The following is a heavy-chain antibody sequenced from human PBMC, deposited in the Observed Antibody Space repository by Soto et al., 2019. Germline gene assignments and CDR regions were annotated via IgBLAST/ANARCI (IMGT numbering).Heavy chain of an antibody. CDR3: SSGYVIDY. D-gene: IGHD1-1*01. CDR2: IKSKSDGGTT. CDR1: GFSFNYAW. V-gene: IGHV3-15*07. Sequence: PGGSLRLSCAASGFSFNYAWMNWFRQAPGKGLEWVGHIKSKSDGGTTDYAAPVKGRFTISRDDSRNMVYLQMNSLKTEDTAMYYCSSGYVIDYWGQGTLVTAPQ. J-gene: IGHJ4*02.